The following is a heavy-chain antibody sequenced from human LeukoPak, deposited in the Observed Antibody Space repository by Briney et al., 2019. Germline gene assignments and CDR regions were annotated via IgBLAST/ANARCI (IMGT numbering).Heavy chain of an antibody. CDR2: ISHSGDT. CDR1: GGSFSESY. Sequence: SETLSLTCAVYGGSFSESYWSWIRQPPGEGLEWVGEISHSGDTNYNPSLKSRVTTSLGMSKNQFSLKLSSVTAADTAVYYCARLPMAVAPHVDYWGQGTLVTVSS. V-gene: IGHV4-34*01. CDR3: ARLPMAVAPHVDY. D-gene: IGHD4-23*01. J-gene: IGHJ4*02.